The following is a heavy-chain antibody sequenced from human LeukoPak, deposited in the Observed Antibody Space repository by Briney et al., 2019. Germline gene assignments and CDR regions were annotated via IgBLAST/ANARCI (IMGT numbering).Heavy chain of an antibody. J-gene: IGHJ4*02. V-gene: IGHV4-34*01. Sequence: SSETLSLTCAVYGGSLSGYYWSWIRQPPGKGLEWIGEINHSGSTNYNPSLKSRVTISVDTSKNQFSLKLSSVTAADTAVYYCARGLGYSGYDTDYWGQGTLVTVSS. CDR3: ARGLGYSGYDTDY. CDR2: INHSGST. D-gene: IGHD5-12*01. CDR1: GGSLSGYY.